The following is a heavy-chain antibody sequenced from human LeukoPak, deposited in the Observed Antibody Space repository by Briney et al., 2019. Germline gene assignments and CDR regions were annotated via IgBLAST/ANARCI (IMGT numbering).Heavy chain of an antibody. Sequence: SETLSLTCTVSGGSISSSSYYWGWIRQPPGKGLEWIGSIYYSGSTYYNPPLKSRVTISVDTSKNQFSLKLSSVTAADTAVYYCARHYLWYGREFVVVPAASLFDYWGQGTLVTVSS. D-gene: IGHD2-2*01. CDR1: GGSISSSSYY. V-gene: IGHV4-39*01. CDR3: ARHYLWYGREFVVVPAASLFDY. J-gene: IGHJ4*02. CDR2: IYYSGST.